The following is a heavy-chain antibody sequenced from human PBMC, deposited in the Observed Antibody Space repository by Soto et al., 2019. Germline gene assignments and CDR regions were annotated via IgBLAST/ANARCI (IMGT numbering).Heavy chain of an antibody. Sequence: SETLSLTCTVSGGSISSYYWSWIRQPPWKGLEWIGYIYYSGSTNYNPSLKSRVTISVDTSKNQFSLKLSSVTAADTAVYYCATRLSTVTTYSEPYYYYYMDVWGKGTTVTVSS. CDR1: GGSISSYY. V-gene: IGHV4-59*01. J-gene: IGHJ6*03. CDR2: IYYSGST. D-gene: IGHD4-17*01. CDR3: ATRLSTVTTYSEPYYYYYMDV.